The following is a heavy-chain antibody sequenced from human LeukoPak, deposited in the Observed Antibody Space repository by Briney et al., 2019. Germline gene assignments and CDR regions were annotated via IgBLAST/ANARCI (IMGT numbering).Heavy chain of an antibody. Sequence: GGSLRLSCAASGLTFSSYPMHWVRQAPGKGLEWVAVISYDGSNKYYADSVKGRFTISRDNSKNTLYLQMNSLRAEDTAVYYCAKSPTLGDYRYFDYWGQGTLVTVSS. V-gene: IGHV3-30*18. CDR1: GLTFSSYP. J-gene: IGHJ4*02. D-gene: IGHD4-17*01. CDR2: ISYDGSNK. CDR3: AKSPTLGDYRYFDY.